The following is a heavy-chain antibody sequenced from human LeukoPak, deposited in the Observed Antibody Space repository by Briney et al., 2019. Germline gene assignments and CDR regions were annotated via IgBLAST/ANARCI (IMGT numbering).Heavy chain of an antibody. D-gene: IGHD4-23*01. V-gene: IGHV1-46*01. Sequence: GASVKVSCKASGYTFTTYYTHWVRQAPGQGLEWMGMINPSTGGTIYAQKFQGRVTMTRDTSTSTVYMELSALRSEDTAVYYCVREAGYGGNPTTYHFHYWGQGTLVTVSS. CDR2: INPSTGGT. CDR1: GYTFTTYY. J-gene: IGHJ4*02. CDR3: VREAGYGGNPTTYHFHY.